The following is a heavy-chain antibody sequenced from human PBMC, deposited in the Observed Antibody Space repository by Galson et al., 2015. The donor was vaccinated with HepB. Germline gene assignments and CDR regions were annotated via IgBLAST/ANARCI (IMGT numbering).Heavy chain of an antibody. J-gene: IGHJ5*02. V-gene: IGHV4-34*01. Sequence: SETLSLTCAVYGGSFSGYYWSWIRQPPGKGLEWIGEINHSGSTNYNPSLKSRVTISVDTSKNQFSLKLSSVTAADTAVYYCARGSWVTMVRGVIIAGWFDPWGQGTLVTVPS. CDR2: INHSGST. CDR1: GGSFSGYY. CDR3: ARGSWVTMVRGVIIAGWFDP. D-gene: IGHD3-10*01.